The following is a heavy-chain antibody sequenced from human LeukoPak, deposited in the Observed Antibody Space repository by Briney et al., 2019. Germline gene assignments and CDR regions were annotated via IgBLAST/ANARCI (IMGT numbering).Heavy chain of an antibody. V-gene: IGHV3-33*01. CDR3: AREPVGYDSSGYFS. CDR2: IWYDGSNK. CDR1: GFTFSSYG. Sequence: GGSLRLSCAASGFTFSSYGVHWVRQAPGKGLEWVAVIWYDGSNKYYADSVKGRFTISRDNSKNTLYLQMNSLRAEDTAVYYCAREPVGYDSSGYFSWGQGTLVTVSS. J-gene: IGHJ4*02. D-gene: IGHD3-22*01.